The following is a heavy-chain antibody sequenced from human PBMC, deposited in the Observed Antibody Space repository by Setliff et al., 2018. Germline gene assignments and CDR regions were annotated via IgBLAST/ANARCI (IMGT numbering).Heavy chain of an antibody. Sequence: ASVKVSCKASGYTFTGYYIHWVRQAPGQGLEYMGWINPNSGGTNYAPKFQGRVTMTRDTSISTVYMEVSRLRSDDAAVYFCARDGDILTTYYIYYYYMDVWGKGTTVTVSS. V-gene: IGHV1-2*02. D-gene: IGHD3-9*01. CDR3: ARDGDILTTYYIYYYYMDV. CDR1: GYTFTGYY. CDR2: INPNSGGT. J-gene: IGHJ6*03.